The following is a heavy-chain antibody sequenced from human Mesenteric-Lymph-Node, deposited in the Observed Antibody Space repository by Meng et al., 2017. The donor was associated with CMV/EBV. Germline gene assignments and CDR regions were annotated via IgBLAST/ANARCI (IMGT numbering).Heavy chain of an antibody. CDR1: GGSITGSSYY. D-gene: IGHD2-2*02. Sequence: SETLSLTCTVSGGSITGSSYYWGWIRQPPGTGLEWIGIIYYSGSTDYNPSLKSRVTISLDTSKNQFSLKLTSVTAADTAVYYCARVGRCGGSNCYTDDFFDIWGQGTMVTVSS. J-gene: IGHJ3*02. CDR2: IYYSGST. CDR3: ARVGRCGGSNCYTDDFFDI. V-gene: IGHV4-39*07.